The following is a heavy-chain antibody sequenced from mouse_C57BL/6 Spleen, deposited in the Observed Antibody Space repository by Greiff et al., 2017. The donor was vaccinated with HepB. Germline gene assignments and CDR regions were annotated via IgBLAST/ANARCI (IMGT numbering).Heavy chain of an antibody. V-gene: IGHV1-15*01. CDR3: TRDDGYWYFDV. CDR2: IDPETGGT. D-gene: IGHD2-3*01. CDR1: GYTFTDYE. J-gene: IGHJ1*03. Sequence: QVQLKQSGAELVRPGASVTLSCKASGYTFTDYEMHWVKQTPVHGLEWIGAIDPETGGTAYNQKFKGKAILTADKSSSTAYMELRSLTSEDSAVYYCTRDDGYWYFDVWGTGTTVTVSS.